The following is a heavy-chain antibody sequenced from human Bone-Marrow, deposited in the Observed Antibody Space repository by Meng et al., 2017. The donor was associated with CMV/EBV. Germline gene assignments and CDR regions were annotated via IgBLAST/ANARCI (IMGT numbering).Heavy chain of an antibody. J-gene: IGHJ4*02. CDR1: GFTFSSYS. CDR2: ILSGTNDI. D-gene: IGHD3-16*01. Sequence: GGSLRLSCAASGFTFSSYSMNWVRQAPGKGLEWVSYILSGTNDIYYADSMKGRFTISRDNAKNSLYLQMNSLRAEDTAVYYCARVRGNYVWYVDYWGQGTLVTVSS. V-gene: IGHV3-21*01. CDR3: ARVRGNYVWYVDY.